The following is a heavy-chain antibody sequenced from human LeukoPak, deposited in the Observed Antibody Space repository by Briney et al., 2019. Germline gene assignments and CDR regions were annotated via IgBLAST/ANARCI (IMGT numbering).Heavy chain of an antibody. CDR1: GGSISGYY. CDR2: IYYSGST. J-gene: IGHJ4*02. D-gene: IGHD6-13*01. CDR3: ARLNIIGSSPVHHFDY. Sequence: KSSETLSLTCTVSGGSISGYYWSWIRQPPGKGLEYIAYIYYSGSTDYNPSLKSRVTISVDTSKNQFSLKLRSVTAADTAVYYCARLNIIGSSPVHHFDYWGQGTLATVSP. V-gene: IGHV4-59*08.